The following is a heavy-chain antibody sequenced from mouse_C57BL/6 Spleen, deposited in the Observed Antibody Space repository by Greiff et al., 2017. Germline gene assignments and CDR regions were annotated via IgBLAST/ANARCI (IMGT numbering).Heavy chain of an antibody. Sequence: VQLQQSGAELVRPGTSVKVSCKASGYAFTNYLIEWVKQRPGQGLEWIGVINPGSGGTNYNEKFKGKATLTADKSSSTAYMQLSSLTSEDSAVYFGARSGIGYDGFAYWGQGTLVTVSA. CDR1: GYAFTNYL. CDR2: INPGSGGT. CDR3: ARSGIGYDGFAY. D-gene: IGHD2-2*01. J-gene: IGHJ3*01. V-gene: IGHV1-54*01.